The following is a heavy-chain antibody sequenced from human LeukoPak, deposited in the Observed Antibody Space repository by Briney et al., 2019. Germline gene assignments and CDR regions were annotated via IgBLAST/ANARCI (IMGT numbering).Heavy chain of an antibody. CDR1: GYTFTSYY. D-gene: IGHD3-9*01. CDR2: INPSGGNT. V-gene: IGHV1-46*01. J-gene: IGHJ3*02. Sequence: ASVKVSCKTSGYTFTSYYIHWVRQAPGQGLEWLGIINPSGGNTTYAQKFQGRVTMTTDASTSTVYMELTSLRSDDTAVYYCARSSAYYNEADIWGQGTMVTVSS. CDR3: ARSSAYYNEADI.